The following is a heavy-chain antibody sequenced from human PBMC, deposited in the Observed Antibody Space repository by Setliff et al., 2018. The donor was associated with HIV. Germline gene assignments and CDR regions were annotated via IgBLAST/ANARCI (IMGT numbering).Heavy chain of an antibody. V-gene: IGHV1-3*01. CDR3: ARDVGSVWHNFFDP. D-gene: IGHD6-19*01. J-gene: IGHJ5*02. CDR1: GYAFTRNI. CDR2: INVANGNA. Sequence: GASVKVSCKASGYAFTRNIIHWVRQAPGQRLEWMGWINVANGNAKYSLKFQDKVTLIRDTSATTVYMELSSLRPEDTAIYYCARDVGSVWHNFFDPWGQGTLVTVS.